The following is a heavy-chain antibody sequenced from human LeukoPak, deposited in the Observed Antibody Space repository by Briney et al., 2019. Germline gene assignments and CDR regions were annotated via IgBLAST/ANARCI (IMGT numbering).Heavy chain of an antibody. V-gene: IGHV3-30*18. CDR3: AKVSYYYGSGILYYYGMDV. J-gene: IGHJ6*02. CDR1: GFTFSSYG. CDR2: ISYDGSNK. Sequence: GGSLRLSCAASGFTFSSYGMHWVRQAPGKGLEWVAVISYDGSNKYYADSVKGRFTISRDNSKNTLYLQMNSLRAEDTAVYYCAKVSYYYGSGILYYYGMDVWGQGTTVTVSS. D-gene: IGHD3-10*01.